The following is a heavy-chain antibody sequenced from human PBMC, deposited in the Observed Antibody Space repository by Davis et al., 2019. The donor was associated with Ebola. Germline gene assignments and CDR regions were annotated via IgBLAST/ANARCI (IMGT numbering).Heavy chain of an antibody. J-gene: IGHJ2*01. CDR3: VRGKGWYFDL. Sequence: GESLKISCAASGFTFSDRWMSWVRQAPGKGLEWVANIKQDGSGTYYVDSVKGRFTISRDNAKNSQYLQMSSLRADDTAIYYCVRGKGWYFDLWGRGTLVTVSS. V-gene: IGHV3-7*01. CDR2: IKQDGSGT. CDR1: GFTFSDRW.